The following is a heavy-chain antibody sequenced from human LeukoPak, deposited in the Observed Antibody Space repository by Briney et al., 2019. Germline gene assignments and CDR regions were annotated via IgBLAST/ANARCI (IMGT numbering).Heavy chain of an antibody. CDR2: IYYTGNT. J-gene: IGHJ4*02. CDR3: ARGPYDVLSGYYVFDY. Sequence: PSETLSLTCTVSGGSLSSYYWSWIRQSPGKGLEWIGYIYYTGNTYYNPSVKGRVTISVDRSKNQPSLRLNSESAADTAVYYCARGPYDVLSGYYVFDYWRQGTLVSVP. D-gene: IGHD3-3*01. CDR1: GGSLSSYY. V-gene: IGHV4-59*01.